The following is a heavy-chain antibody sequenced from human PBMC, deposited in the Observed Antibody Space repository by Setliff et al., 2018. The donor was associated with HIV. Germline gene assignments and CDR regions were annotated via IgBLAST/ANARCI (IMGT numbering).Heavy chain of an antibody. CDR1: GFTFSYFW. J-gene: IGHJ4*01. V-gene: IGHV3-7*01. D-gene: IGHD1-26*01. CDR2: IKHDGSEK. CDR3: ARDRGGSDYFDY. Sequence: ETLSLSCAASGFTFSYFWMSWVRQTPGKGLEWVANIKHDGSEKYYVDSVKGRFTISRDNAKNSLYLQMNSLRVEDTAVFYCARDRGGSDYFDYWGHGTLVTVSS.